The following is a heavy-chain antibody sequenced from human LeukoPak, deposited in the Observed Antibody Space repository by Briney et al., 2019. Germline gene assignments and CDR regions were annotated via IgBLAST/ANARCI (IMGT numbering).Heavy chain of an antibody. Sequence: PGGSLRLSCAASGFTFSYYWMTWVRQAPGKGLEWVSYISGSGSAIYYADSVKGRFTISRDNAKNSLYLQMNSLRAEDTAVYYCARDGYHYYGSGTYFGYYYMDVWGKGTTVTISS. CDR2: ISGSGSAI. CDR3: ARDGYHYYGSGTYFGYYYMDV. J-gene: IGHJ6*03. V-gene: IGHV3-48*04. D-gene: IGHD3-10*01. CDR1: GFTFSYYW.